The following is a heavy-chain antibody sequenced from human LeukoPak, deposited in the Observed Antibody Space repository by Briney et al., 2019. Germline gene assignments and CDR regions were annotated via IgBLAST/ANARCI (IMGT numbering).Heavy chain of an antibody. CDR3: ASGVTTAYYYYYMDV. V-gene: IGHV3-48*04. Sequence: GGSLRLSCAASGFSFAGYGMSWVRQAPGKGLEWVSNISGGGGTTYYADSVKGRFTISRDNAKNSLYLQMNSLRAEDTAVYYCASGVTTAYYYYYMDVWGKGTTVTVSS. D-gene: IGHD4-17*01. CDR1: GFSFAGYG. J-gene: IGHJ6*03. CDR2: ISGGGGTT.